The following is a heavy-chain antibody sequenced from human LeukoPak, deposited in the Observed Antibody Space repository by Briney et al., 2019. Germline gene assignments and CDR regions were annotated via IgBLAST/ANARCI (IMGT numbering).Heavy chain of an antibody. Sequence: PGGSLRLSCAASGFTFSSYAMHWVRQAPGKGLEWVAVISYDGSNKYYADSVKGRFTISRDNSKNTLYLQMNSLRAEDTAVYYCARDLDSSSWYRWALVDYWGQGTLVTVSS. CDR3: ARDLDSSSWYRWALVDY. CDR1: GFTFSSYA. CDR2: ISYDGSNK. J-gene: IGHJ4*02. D-gene: IGHD6-13*01. V-gene: IGHV3-30*04.